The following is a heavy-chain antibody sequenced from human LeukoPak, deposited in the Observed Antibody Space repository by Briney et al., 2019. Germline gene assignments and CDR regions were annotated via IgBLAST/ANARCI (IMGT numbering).Heavy chain of an antibody. Sequence: PGRSLRLSCAASGFTFSSYGMHWVRQAPAKGLEWVAVISYDGSNKYYADSVKGRFTISRDNSKNTLYLQMNSLRAEDTAVYYCAKDQLSHWGQGTLVTVSS. CDR3: AKDQLSH. D-gene: IGHD3-16*02. V-gene: IGHV3-30*18. J-gene: IGHJ4*02. CDR1: GFTFSSYG. CDR2: ISYDGSNK.